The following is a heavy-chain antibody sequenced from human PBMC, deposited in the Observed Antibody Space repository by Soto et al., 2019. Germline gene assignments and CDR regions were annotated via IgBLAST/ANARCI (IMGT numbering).Heavy chain of an antibody. J-gene: IGHJ4*02. D-gene: IGHD3-10*01. CDR3: ARDAYYYGSGSYHNVGY. Sequence: GRSLRLSCAASGFTFSSYAMHWVRQAPGKGLEWVAVISYDGSNKYYADSVKGRFTISRDNSKNTLYLQMNSLRAEDTAVYYCARDAYYYGSGSYHNVGYWGQGNLVTVS. CDR2: ISYDGSNK. CDR1: GFTFSSYA. V-gene: IGHV3-30-3*01.